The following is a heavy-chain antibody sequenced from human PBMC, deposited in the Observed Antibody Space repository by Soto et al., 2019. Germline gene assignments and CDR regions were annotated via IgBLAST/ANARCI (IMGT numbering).Heavy chain of an antibody. CDR2: ISYDGSNK. Sequence: QVQLVESGGGVVQPGRSLRLSCAASGFTFSSYAMHWVRQAPGKGLEWVAVISYDGSNKYYSDSVKGRFTISRDNSKNTLNLQMNSLRTEDTAVYYCARDHRAVSILWWPQAFDIWGQGKMDTVSS. CDR1: GFTFSSYA. CDR3: ARDHRAVSILWWPQAFDI. D-gene: IGHD2-21*01. V-gene: IGHV3-30-3*01. J-gene: IGHJ3*02.